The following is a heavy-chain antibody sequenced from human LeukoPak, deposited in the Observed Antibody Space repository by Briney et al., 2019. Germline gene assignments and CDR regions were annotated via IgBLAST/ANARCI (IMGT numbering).Heavy chain of an antibody. D-gene: IGHD6-19*01. CDR1: GYTFTGYY. CDR2: INPNSGGT. Sequence: ASVKVSCKASGYTFTGYYMHWVRQAPGQGLEWMGWINPNSGGTNYAQKFQGRVTMTRDTSISTAYMELSRLRSDDTAVYYCARGHSSGKAATNGDWFDPWGQGTLVTVSS. CDR3: ARGHSSGKAATNGDWFDP. V-gene: IGHV1-2*02. J-gene: IGHJ5*02.